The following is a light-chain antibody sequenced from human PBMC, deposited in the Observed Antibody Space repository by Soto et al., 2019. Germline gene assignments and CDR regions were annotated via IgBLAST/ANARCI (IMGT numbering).Light chain of an antibody. Sequence: QAVVTQPPSVSGTPGQRVSISCSGSRSNIGINAVDWYHQLPGTAPKVLIYANNQRPSGVPDRFSGSKSGTSASLAINGLQSDDEAHYYCAAWDDSLNGLVFGGGTKLIVL. CDR1: RSNIGINA. CDR2: ANN. J-gene: IGLJ2*01. V-gene: IGLV1-44*01. CDR3: AAWDDSLNGLV.